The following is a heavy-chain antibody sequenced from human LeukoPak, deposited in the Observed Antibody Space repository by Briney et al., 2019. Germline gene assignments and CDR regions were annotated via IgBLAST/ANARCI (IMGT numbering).Heavy chain of an antibody. Sequence: AASVKVSCKASGGTFSSYAISWVRQAPGQGLEWMGGIIPIFGTANYAQKFQGRVTITADESTSTAYMELSSPRSEDTAVYYCARGSAYCSGGSCYRFDPWGQGTLVTVSS. J-gene: IGHJ5*02. CDR2: IIPIFGTA. CDR3: ARGSAYCSGGSCYRFDP. D-gene: IGHD2-15*01. CDR1: GGTFSSYA. V-gene: IGHV1-69*13.